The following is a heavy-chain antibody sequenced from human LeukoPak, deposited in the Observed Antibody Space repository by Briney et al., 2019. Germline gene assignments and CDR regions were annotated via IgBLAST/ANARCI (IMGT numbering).Heavy chain of an antibody. Sequence: GASVKVSCKASGYTFTGYYIHWVRQAPGQGLEWMGWINPNSGGTNYAQKFQGRVTMTRDTSMSTAYMELSSLRSEDTAVYYCARGSSDIVVVPAALDYYYYMDVWGKGTTVTISS. CDR1: GYTFTGYY. CDR3: ARGSSDIVVVPAALDYYYYMDV. J-gene: IGHJ6*03. D-gene: IGHD2-2*01. CDR2: INPNSGGT. V-gene: IGHV1-2*02.